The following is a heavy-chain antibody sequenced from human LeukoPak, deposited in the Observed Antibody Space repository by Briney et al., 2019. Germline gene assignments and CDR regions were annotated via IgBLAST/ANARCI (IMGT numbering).Heavy chain of an antibody. CDR2: INPNSGGT. CDR3: AREKRVAGSRGGFDP. D-gene: IGHD6-19*01. CDR1: GYTFTGYY. J-gene: IGHJ5*02. Sequence: ASVKVSCKASGYTFTGYYMYWVRQAPGQGLEWRGWINPNSGGTNFAQKFQGRVTMTRDTSISTAYMELSRLRSDDTAVYYCAREKRVAGSRGGFDPWGQGTLVTVSS. V-gene: IGHV1-2*02.